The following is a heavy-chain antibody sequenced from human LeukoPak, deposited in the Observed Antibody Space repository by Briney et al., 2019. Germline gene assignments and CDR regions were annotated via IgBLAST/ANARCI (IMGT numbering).Heavy chain of an antibody. V-gene: IGHV3-23*01. J-gene: IGHJ4*02. Sequence: GGSLRLSCAASGFTFSGYAMSWVRQAPGKGLEWVSVLSGSGGSTYYADSVKGRSTISRDNSKNTLFLQMNSLRAEDTAIYYCAKVRGMTTVILRHFDYWGQGTLVTVSS. CDR2: LSGSGGST. D-gene: IGHD4-17*01. CDR3: AKVRGMTTVILRHFDY. CDR1: GFTFSGYA.